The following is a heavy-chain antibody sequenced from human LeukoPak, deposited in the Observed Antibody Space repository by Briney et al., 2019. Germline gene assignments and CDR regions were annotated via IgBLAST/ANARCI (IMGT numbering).Heavy chain of an antibody. V-gene: IGHV4-59*01. D-gene: IGHD3-10*01. CDR1: GGPISSYY. Sequence: PSETLSLTCTVSGGPISSYYWGWIRQPPGKGLEWIGYIYYSGSRSYNPSLKSRVTISVDTSKNQFSLKLSSVTAADTAVYYCARILWFGESYGMDVWGQGTTVTVSS. J-gene: IGHJ6*02. CDR3: ARILWFGESYGMDV. CDR2: IYYSGSR.